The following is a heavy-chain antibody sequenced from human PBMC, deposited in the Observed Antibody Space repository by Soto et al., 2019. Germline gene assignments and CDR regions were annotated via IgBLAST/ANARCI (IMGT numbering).Heavy chain of an antibody. CDR2: IWYDGSNK. CDR1: GFTFSSYG. CDR3: PRGFPSSIWPYFYYVMYV. V-gene: IGHV3-33*01. Sequence: GGSLRLSCAASGFTFSSYGMHWVRQAPGKGLEWVAVIWYDGSNKYYADSVKGRFTISRDNSKNTLYLQMKSMRAEDTAVYYCPRGFPSSIWPYFYYVMYVWGQGTTVTLSS. D-gene: IGHD6-13*01. J-gene: IGHJ6*02.